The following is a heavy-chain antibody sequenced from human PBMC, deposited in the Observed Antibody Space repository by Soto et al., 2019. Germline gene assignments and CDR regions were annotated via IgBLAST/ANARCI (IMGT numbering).Heavy chain of an antibody. V-gene: IGHV4-34*01. CDR3: ARGLVYRFDY. Sequence: SETLSLTCAVYGGSFSGYYWSWIRQPPGKGLEWIGEINHSGSTNYNPSLKSRVTISVDTSKNQFSLKLSSVTAADTAVYYCARGLVYRFDYWGQGTLVTVSS. CDR1: GGSFSGYY. J-gene: IGHJ4*02. CDR2: INHSGST.